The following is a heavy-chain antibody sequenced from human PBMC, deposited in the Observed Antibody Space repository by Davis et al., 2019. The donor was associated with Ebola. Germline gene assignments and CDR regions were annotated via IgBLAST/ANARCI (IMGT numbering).Heavy chain of an antibody. Sequence: GESLKISCAASGFMFSSYWMHWVRQAPGKGLVWVSRINSDGSSTGYADSVKGRFTISRDDSKNTLYLQMNSLKTEDTAVYYCTTQWFGELLYHDYWGQGTLVTVSS. D-gene: IGHD3-10*01. CDR1: GFMFSSYW. CDR2: INSDGSST. J-gene: IGHJ4*02. CDR3: TTQWFGELLYHDY. V-gene: IGHV3-74*01.